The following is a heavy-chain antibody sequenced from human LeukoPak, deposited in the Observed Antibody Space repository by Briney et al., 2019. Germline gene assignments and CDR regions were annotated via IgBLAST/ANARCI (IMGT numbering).Heavy chain of an antibody. V-gene: IGHV3-23*01. CDR2: ISGSGGST. J-gene: IGHJ6*02. Sequence: PGGSLRLSCAASGFTFSSYAMSWVRQAPGKGLEWVSAISGSGGSTYYADSVKGRFTISRDNSKNTLYLQMNSLRAEDTAVYYCAKICITMVRGVPNYGMDVWGQGTTVTVSS. CDR3: AKICITMVRGVPNYGMDV. D-gene: IGHD3-10*01. CDR1: GFTFSSYA.